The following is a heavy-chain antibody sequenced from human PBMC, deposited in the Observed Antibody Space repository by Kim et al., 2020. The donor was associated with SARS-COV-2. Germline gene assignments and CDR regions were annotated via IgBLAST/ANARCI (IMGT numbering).Heavy chain of an antibody. J-gene: IGHJ6*03. CDR3: ARDGTITIFGVAPYYYYYMDV. D-gene: IGHD3-3*01. V-gene: IGHV3-21*01. CDR2: ISSSSSYI. CDR1: GFTFSSYS. Sequence: GGSLRLSCAASGFTFSSYSMNWVRQAPGKGLEWVSSISSSSSYIYYADSVKGRFTISRDNAKNSLYLQMNSLRAEDTAVYYCARDGTITIFGVAPYYYYYMDVRGKGTTVTVSS.